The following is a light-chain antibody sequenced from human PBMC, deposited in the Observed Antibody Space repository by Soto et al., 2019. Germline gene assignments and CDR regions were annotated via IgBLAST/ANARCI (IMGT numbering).Light chain of an antibody. CDR2: DAS. J-gene: IGKJ4*01. V-gene: IGKV3-20*01. Sequence: EIVLTQSPGTLSLSPGERATLSCRASQSVSSSYLAGYQQKPGQAPSLLIYDASSRATGIPDRFSGSGSGTDFTLTISRLEPEDFAVFYCQQYGSSPLTFGGGTKVEIK. CDR1: QSVSSSY. CDR3: QQYGSSPLT.